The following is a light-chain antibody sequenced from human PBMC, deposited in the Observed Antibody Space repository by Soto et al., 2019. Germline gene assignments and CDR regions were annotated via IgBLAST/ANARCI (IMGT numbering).Light chain of an antibody. V-gene: IGKV3-15*01. CDR1: QSVDSK. CDR2: GAS. Sequence: EIVMTQSPATLSVSPGERATLSCRASQSVDSKLAWYQQKPGQGPRLLIYGASSRATGIPARFSGSGSGTEFPLTISSLQSEDFAVYYCQHYRTCLWTFGQGTKVEIK. J-gene: IGKJ1*01. CDR3: QHYRTCLWT.